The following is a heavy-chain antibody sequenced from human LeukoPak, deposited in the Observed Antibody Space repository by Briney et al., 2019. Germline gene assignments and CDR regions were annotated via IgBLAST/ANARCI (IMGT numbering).Heavy chain of an antibody. Sequence: PGGSLRLPCAASGFTFSSYSMNWVRQAPGKGLEWVSYISSSSSTIYYADSVKGRFTISRDNAKNSLYLQMNSLRAEDTAVYYCARGKSWYYYDSSGRGGWFDPWGQGTLVTVSS. V-gene: IGHV3-48*01. D-gene: IGHD3-22*01. CDR2: ISSSSSTI. CDR3: ARGKSWYYYDSSGRGGWFDP. J-gene: IGHJ5*02. CDR1: GFTFSSYS.